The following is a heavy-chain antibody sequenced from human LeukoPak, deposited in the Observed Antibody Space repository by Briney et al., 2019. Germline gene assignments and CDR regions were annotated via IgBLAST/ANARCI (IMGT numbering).Heavy chain of an antibody. J-gene: IGHJ4*02. CDR1: GFIFSSYS. Sequence: GGSLRLSCAASGFIFSSYSMNWVRQAPGKGLEWVSYISSSSSTIYYADSVKGRFTISRDNAKNSLYLQMNSLRAEDTAVYYCARSQGMTYGSGSYSKRGYYFDYWGQGTLVTVSS. CDR2: ISSSSSTI. D-gene: IGHD3-10*01. V-gene: IGHV3-48*04. CDR3: ARSQGMTYGSGSYSKRGYYFDY.